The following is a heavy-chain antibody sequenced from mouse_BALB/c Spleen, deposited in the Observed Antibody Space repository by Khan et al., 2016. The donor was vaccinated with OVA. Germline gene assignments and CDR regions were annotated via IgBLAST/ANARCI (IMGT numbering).Heavy chain of an antibody. J-gene: IGHJ1*01. CDR1: GYTFTTAG. V-gene: IGHV9-4*02. D-gene: IGHD2-2*01. CDR3: ASAYGYGWYFDV. Sequence: QIQLVQSGPELKKPGETVRISCKASGYTFTTAGMQWVQKMPGKGLKWIGWINTHSGVPKYAEDFKGRFAFSLETSASTAYLQITILNNEDTATYFCASAYGYGWYFDVWGEGTTVTVSA. CDR2: INTHSGVP.